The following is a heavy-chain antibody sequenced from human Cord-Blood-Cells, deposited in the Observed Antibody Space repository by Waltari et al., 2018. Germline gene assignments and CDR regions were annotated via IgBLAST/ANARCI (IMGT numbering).Heavy chain of an antibody. V-gene: IGHV4-34*01. J-gene: IGHJ5*02. Sequence: QVQLQQWGAGLLKPSETLSLTCAVYGGSFSGYYWSWIRQPPGKGLEWIGEINHSGSTNYNPSLKSRVTISVDTSKNQFSLKLSSVTAADTAVYYCASLKKYNWFDPWGQGTLVTVSS. CDR2: INHSGST. CDR3: ASLKKYNWFDP. CDR1: GGSFSGYY.